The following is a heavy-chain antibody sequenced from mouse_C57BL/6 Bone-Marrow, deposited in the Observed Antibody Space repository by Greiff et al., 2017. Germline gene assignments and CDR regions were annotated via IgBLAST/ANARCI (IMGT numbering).Heavy chain of an antibody. CDR3: TRSLIYYGTNY. J-gene: IGHJ2*01. CDR2: IDPEDGET. D-gene: IGHD1-1*01. CDR1: GFNIKDYY. Sequence: VHVKQSGAELVKPGASVKLSCTASGFNIKDYYIHWVKQRTEQGLEWIGRIDPEDGETKYAPKFQDKATITAVTSSNTAYLQLSSLTSEDTAVYYCTRSLIYYGTNYWGQGTTLTVSS. V-gene: IGHV14-2*01.